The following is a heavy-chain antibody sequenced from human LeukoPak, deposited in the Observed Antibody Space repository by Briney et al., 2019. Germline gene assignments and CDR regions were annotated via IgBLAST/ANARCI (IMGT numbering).Heavy chain of an antibody. CDR3: ARDNGYSYGIDY. V-gene: IGHV4-59*01. J-gene: IGHJ4*02. D-gene: IGHD5-18*01. CDR1: GGSISSYF. Sequence: SETLSLTCSVSGGSISSYFWSWIRQAPGKGLEWVGYALYTGSTEYNPALKIQVTISLDTSNNQFSLRLGSVTAADTAVYYCARDNGYSYGIDYWGQGRLVTVSS. CDR2: ALYTGST.